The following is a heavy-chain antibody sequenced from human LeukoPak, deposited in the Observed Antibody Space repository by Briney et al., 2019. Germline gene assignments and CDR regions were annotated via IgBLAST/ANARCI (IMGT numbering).Heavy chain of an antibody. Sequence: ASVKVSCKASGYTFTSYGISWVRQAPGQGLEWMGWISAYNGNTNYAQKLQGRVTMTTDTCTSTAYMELRSLRSDDTAVYYCAREGGCSSTSCYYYYYYGMDVWGQGTTVTVSS. CDR1: GYTFTSYG. CDR2: ISAYNGNT. J-gene: IGHJ6*02. D-gene: IGHD2-2*01. CDR3: AREGGCSSTSCYYYYYYGMDV. V-gene: IGHV1-18*01.